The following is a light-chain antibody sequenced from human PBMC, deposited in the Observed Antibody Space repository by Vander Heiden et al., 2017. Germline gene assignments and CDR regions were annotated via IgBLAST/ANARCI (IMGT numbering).Light chain of an antibody. CDR2: DVT. CDR1: SSDVGNDNY. V-gene: IGLV2-14*03. J-gene: IGLJ1*01. CDR3: SSYTTSSTQV. Sequence: QSALTQPASVSGSPGQSITISCAGTSSDVGNDNYVSWYQQHPGKAPKLLIYDVTNRPSGVSNRFSGAKSGNTASLTISGLQPEDEADYYCSSYTTSSTQVFGTGTKVTVL.